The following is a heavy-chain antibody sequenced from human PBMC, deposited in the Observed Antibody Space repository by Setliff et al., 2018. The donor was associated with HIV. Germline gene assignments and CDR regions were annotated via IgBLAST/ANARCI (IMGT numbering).Heavy chain of an antibody. CDR2: LYGSGDS. J-gene: IGHJ4*02. D-gene: IGHD6-25*01. CDR1: GFTLSNTY. Sequence: GGSLRLSCAASGFTLSNTYMAWVRQAPGKRPEWVSTLYGSGDSYHADSVKGRFTLSRGTSKNTMYLQMNSLRREDTAVYYCARVLPYNSALDNWGQGTLVTVSS. V-gene: IGHV3-66*02. CDR3: ARVLPYNSALDN.